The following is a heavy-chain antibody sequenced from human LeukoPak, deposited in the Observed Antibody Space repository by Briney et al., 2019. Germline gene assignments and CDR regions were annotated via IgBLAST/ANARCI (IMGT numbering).Heavy chain of an antibody. D-gene: IGHD3-3*01. CDR1: GFTFSDYY. CDR3: AKDYDFWSGYSDY. J-gene: IGHJ4*02. CDR2: ISGSGGST. Sequence: GGSLRLSCAASGFTFSDYYMSWIRQAPGGGLEWVSAISGSGGSTYYADSVKGRFTISRDNSKNTLYLQMNSLRAEDTAVYYCAKDYDFWSGYSDYWGQGTLVTVSS. V-gene: IGHV3-23*01.